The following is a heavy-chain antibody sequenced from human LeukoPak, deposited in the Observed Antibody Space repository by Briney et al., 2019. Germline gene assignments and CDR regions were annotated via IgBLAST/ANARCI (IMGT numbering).Heavy chain of an antibody. CDR3: ARERYQSSGWYLGWFDP. Sequence: PGGSLRLSCAASGFTVSSNYMSWVRQAPGKGLESVSVIYSGGSTYSADSVKGRFTISRDNSKNTLYLQMNSLRAEDTAVYYCARERYQSSGWYLGWFDPWGQGTLVTVSS. V-gene: IGHV3-66*02. D-gene: IGHD6-19*01. J-gene: IGHJ5*02. CDR1: GFTVSSNY. CDR2: IYSGGST.